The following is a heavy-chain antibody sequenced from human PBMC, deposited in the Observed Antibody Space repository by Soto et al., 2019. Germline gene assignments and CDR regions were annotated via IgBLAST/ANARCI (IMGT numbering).Heavy chain of an antibody. Sequence: SETLSLTGTVSVGSSSSYYWSWIRQPAGKGLEWIGRIYTSGSTNYNPSLKIRVTMSVDTSKNQFSLKLSSVTAADTAVYYCARDFHEDIVVVPAAPYYYGMDVWGQGTTVTVSS. D-gene: IGHD2-2*01. CDR1: VGSSSSYY. CDR3: ARDFHEDIVVVPAAPYYYGMDV. CDR2: IYTSGST. V-gene: IGHV4-4*07. J-gene: IGHJ6*02.